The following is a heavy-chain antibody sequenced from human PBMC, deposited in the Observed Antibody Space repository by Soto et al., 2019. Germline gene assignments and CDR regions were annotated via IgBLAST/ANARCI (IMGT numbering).Heavy chain of an antibody. CDR1: GFTLSSYA. CDR2: ISGSGGST. J-gene: IGHJ4*02. CDR3: AKGLRYFDWLLSYCDY. Sequence: WGSLRLSCAASGFTLSSYAMSWVRQAPGKGLEWVSAISGSGGSTYYADSVKGRFTISRDNSKNTLYLQMNSLRAEDTAVYYCAKGLRYFDWLLSYCDYWGQGTLVTVSS. D-gene: IGHD3-9*01. V-gene: IGHV3-23*01.